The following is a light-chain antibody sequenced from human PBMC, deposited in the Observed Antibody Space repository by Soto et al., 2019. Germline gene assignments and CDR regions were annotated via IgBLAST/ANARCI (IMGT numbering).Light chain of an antibody. CDR3: QQYGGSPRT. J-gene: IGKJ1*01. CDR2: DAS. V-gene: IGKV3-20*01. CDR1: QSVSSSS. Sequence: EIVLTQSPGTLSLSPGERATLSCRASQSVSSSSLAWYQQKRGQAPRLLIHDASSRATGIPDRFSGSGSGTDVTLTIVRLEPEDFAVYYCQQYGGSPRTFGQGNKVEVK.